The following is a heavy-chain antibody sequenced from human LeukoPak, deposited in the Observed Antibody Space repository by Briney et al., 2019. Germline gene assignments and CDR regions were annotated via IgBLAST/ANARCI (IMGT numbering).Heavy chain of an antibody. Sequence: GESLKISCKGSGYSFTSYWIGWVRKMPGKGLEWMGIIYPGDSDTRYSPSFQGQVTISADKSISTAYLQWSSQKASDTARYYCARGRGDSSGYYFDAFDIWGQGTMVTVSS. D-gene: IGHD3-22*01. CDR2: IYPGDSDT. CDR1: GYSFTSYW. CDR3: ARGRGDSSGYYFDAFDI. J-gene: IGHJ3*02. V-gene: IGHV5-51*01.